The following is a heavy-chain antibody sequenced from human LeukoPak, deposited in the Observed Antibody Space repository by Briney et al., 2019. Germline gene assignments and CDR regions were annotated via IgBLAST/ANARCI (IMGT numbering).Heavy chain of an antibody. J-gene: IGHJ6*02. CDR2: IKQDGSEK. CDR3: ARVSHTYYDFWSGYYTDYGMDV. V-gene: IGHV3-7*03. D-gene: IGHD3-3*01. Sequence: PGGSLRLSCAASGFTFSSYWMSWVRQAPGKGLEWVANIKQDGSEKYYVDSVKGRFTISRDNAKNSLYLQMNSLRAEDTAVYYCARVSHTYYDFWSGYYTDYGMDVWGQGTTVTVSS. CDR1: GFTFSSYW.